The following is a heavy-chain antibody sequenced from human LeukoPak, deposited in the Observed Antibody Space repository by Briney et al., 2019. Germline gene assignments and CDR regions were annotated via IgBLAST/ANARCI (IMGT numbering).Heavy chain of an antibody. CDR1: GGSFSGYY. D-gene: IGHD2-2*01. V-gene: IGHV4-34*01. CDR2: INHSGST. J-gene: IGHJ4*02. Sequence: PSETLSLTCAVYGGSFSGYYWSWIRQPPGKGLEWIGEINHSGSTNYNPSLKSRVTISVDTSKNQFSLKLSSVTAADTAVYYCARGSSLPMPQESNTYYFDYWGQGTLVTVSS. CDR3: ARGSSLPMPQESNTYYFDY.